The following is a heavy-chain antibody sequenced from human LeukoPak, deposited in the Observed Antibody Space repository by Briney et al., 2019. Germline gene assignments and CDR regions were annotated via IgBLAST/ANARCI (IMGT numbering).Heavy chain of an antibody. CDR2: IIPIFGTA. J-gene: IGHJ6*03. Sequence: SVKVSCKASGGTFSSYAISWVRQAPGQGVEWMGGIIPIFGTANYAQKFQGRVTITTDESTSTAYMELSSLRSEDTAVYYCARGVIPSSYYDFWSGYYYYMDVWGKGTTVTVSS. D-gene: IGHD3-3*01. V-gene: IGHV1-69*05. CDR3: ARGVIPSSYYDFWSGYYYYMDV. CDR1: GGTFSSYA.